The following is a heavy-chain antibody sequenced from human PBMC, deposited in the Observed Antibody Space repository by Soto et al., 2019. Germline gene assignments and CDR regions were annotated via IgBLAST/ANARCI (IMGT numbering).Heavy chain of an antibody. CDR2: IIPIFGTA. CDR1: GGTFSSYA. D-gene: IGHD1-26*01. V-gene: IGHV1-69*06. Sequence: SVKVSCKASGGTFSSYAISWVRQAPGQGLEWMGGIIPIFGTANYAQKFQGRVTITADKSTSTAYMELSSLRSEDTAVYYCARERVGATMRSAFDIWGQGTMVTVSS. CDR3: ARERVGATMRSAFDI. J-gene: IGHJ3*02.